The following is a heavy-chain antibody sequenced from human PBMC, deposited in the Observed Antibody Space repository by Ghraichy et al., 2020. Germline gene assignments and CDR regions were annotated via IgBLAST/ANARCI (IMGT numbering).Heavy chain of an antibody. D-gene: IGHD6-6*01. CDR1: GGSISSTSHY. CDR3: ARIKIAPRSLDI. J-gene: IGHJ4*02. Sequence: ESLNISCNVSGGSISSTSHYWGWIRQPPGKGLKWIATMYYTGRTYYNLSLKSRVNLDVDTSKNQFYIKLTSVTAADTAVYYCARIKIAPRSLDIWGQGTLVTVSS. V-gene: IGHV4-39*01. CDR2: MYYTGRT.